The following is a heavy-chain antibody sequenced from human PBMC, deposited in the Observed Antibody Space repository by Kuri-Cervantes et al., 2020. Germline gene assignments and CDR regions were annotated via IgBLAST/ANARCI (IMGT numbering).Heavy chain of an antibody. CDR3: ARDYRGSSWYSDY. V-gene: IGHV1-69*05. Sequence: SVKVSCKTSGGVLNNNAITWVRQVSGQGLEWMGGITPMSGTVKYAQKFQGRVTMTTDTSTSTAYMELRSLRSDDTAVYYCARDYRGSSWYSDYWGQGTLVTVSS. J-gene: IGHJ4*02. CDR2: ITPMSGTV. D-gene: IGHD6-13*01. CDR1: GGVLNNNA.